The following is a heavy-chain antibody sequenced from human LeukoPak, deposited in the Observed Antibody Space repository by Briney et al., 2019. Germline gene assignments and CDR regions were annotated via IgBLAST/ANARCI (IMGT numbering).Heavy chain of an antibody. D-gene: IGHD3-16*01. V-gene: IGHV3-7*01. CDR3: GRRQRESGTRGYYAPHFDH. Sequence: GGSLRLSCAASVVIFSYNWRSWVRQSPVKGLEWVANIKQDGSETYYLDSVKGRFTISRDNAKNSVSLQMHSLRAEDTALYYCGRRQRESGTRGYYAPHFDHWGPGALVTVSS. CDR1: VVIFSYNW. J-gene: IGHJ4*02. CDR2: IKQDGSET.